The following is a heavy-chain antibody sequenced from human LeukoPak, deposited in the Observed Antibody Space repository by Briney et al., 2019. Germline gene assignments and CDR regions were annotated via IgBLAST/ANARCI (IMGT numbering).Heavy chain of an antibody. J-gene: IGHJ5*02. CDR1: GYTFTSYD. CDR3: AREEGGVVVDP. D-gene: IGHD3-16*01. Sequence: ASVNVSCKASGYTFTSYDINWVRQATGQGLEWMGWMNPNSGNTGYAQKFQGRVTITADKSTSTAYMELSGLRSEDTAVYYCAREEGGVVVDPWGQGTLVTVSS. CDR2: MNPNSGNT. V-gene: IGHV1-8*03.